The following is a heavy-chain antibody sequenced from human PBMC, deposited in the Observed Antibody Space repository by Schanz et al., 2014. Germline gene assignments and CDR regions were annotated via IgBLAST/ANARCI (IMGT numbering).Heavy chain of an antibody. D-gene: IGHD3-3*01. CDR2: ISGSSIHK. Sequence: VQLVESGGGLVQPGGSVRLSCAASGFTFSDYYMAWIRQAPGKGLEWVSHISGSSIHKNYADSVKGRFSISRDNGETSVYLQINSLRVEDTAVYYCARFLARYQYYGVDVWGQGTTVIVSS. CDR3: ARFLARYQYYGVDV. CDR1: GFTFSDYY. J-gene: IGHJ6*02. V-gene: IGHV3-11*05.